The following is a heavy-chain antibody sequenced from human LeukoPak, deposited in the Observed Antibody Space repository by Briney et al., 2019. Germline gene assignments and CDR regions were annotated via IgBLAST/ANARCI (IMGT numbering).Heavy chain of an antibody. CDR1: GGSISGYY. J-gene: IGHJ4*02. D-gene: IGHD5-18*01. CDR2: IFYSGST. Sequence: SETLSLTCTVSGGSISGYYWGWIRQPPGKGLEWIGYIFYSGSTTHNPSLKSRVTISIDTPKNQFSLKLSSVTAADTAVYYCARDKQPGDYWGQGILVSVSS. CDR3: ARDKQPGDY. V-gene: IGHV4-59*01.